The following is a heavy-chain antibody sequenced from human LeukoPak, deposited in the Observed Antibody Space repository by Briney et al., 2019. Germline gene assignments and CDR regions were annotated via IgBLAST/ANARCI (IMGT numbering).Heavy chain of an antibody. V-gene: IGHV4-59*12. Sequence: SETLSLTCTVSGGSISSYYWSWIRQPPGKGLEWIGYIYYSGSTNYNPSLKSRVTISVDTSKNQFSLKLSSVTAADTAVYYCARIPYDSSGYYYYYYYMDVWGKGTTVTISS. CDR2: IYYSGST. J-gene: IGHJ6*03. CDR1: GGSISSYY. CDR3: ARIPYDSSGYYYYYYYMDV. D-gene: IGHD3-22*01.